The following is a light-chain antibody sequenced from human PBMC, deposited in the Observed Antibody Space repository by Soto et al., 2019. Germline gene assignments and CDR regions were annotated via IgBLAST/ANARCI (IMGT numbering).Light chain of an antibody. V-gene: IGKV3-20*01. CDR1: QSVSSSL. Sequence: EIVLTQSPGTLSLSPGERATLSCRASQSVSSSLAWYQQKTGQAPRLLISGASSRATGIPDRFSGSGSETDFTLTISRLEPEDLATYYCLQHNSFPFAFGPGTKVDFK. CDR3: LQHNSFPFA. CDR2: GAS. J-gene: IGKJ3*01.